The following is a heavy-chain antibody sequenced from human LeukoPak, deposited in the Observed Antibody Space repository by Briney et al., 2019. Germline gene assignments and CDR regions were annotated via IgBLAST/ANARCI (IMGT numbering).Heavy chain of an antibody. CDR3: ARRAVAGRYYYYMDV. J-gene: IGHJ6*03. V-gene: IGHV3-74*03. Sequence: GGSLRLSCVGSGFTFNDYWIHWVRQAPGKGLVWVSAIKTDGSAMQYADSVKGRFAISRDNAKNSLYLQMNSLRAEDTALYYCARRAVAGRYYYYMDVWGKGTTVTVSS. CDR1: GFTFNDYW. D-gene: IGHD6-19*01. CDR2: IKTDGSAM.